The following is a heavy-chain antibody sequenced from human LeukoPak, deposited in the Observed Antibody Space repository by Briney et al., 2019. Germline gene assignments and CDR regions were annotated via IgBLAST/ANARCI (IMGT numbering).Heavy chain of an antibody. Sequence: SETLSLSCTVSGGSISSYYWSWIRQPPGKGLEWIGNIYDRGSTKYNPSLKSRVTISVDTSKNQFSLRLSSVTAADTAVYYCARGRTFDNWGQGTLVTVSS. V-gene: IGHV4-59*01. CDR2: IYDRGST. CDR1: GGSISSYY. CDR3: ARGRTFDN. J-gene: IGHJ4*02.